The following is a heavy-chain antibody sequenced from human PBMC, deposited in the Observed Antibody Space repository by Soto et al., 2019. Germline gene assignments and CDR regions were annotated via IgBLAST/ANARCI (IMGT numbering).Heavy chain of an antibody. V-gene: IGHV1-69*12. J-gene: IGHJ6*02. CDR3: ARAGWDCISTSCSWGYYYYGMDV. CDR1: GGTFSSYA. CDR2: IIPVFGTA. Sequence: QVQLVQSGAEVKKPGSSVMVSCKASGGTFSSYAISWVRQARGQGLEWMGGIIPVFGTANYAQKFQGRVTITADESTSTAYMELSSLRSEDTAVYYCARAGWDCISTSCSWGYYYYGMDVWDQGTTVTVSS. D-gene: IGHD2-2*01.